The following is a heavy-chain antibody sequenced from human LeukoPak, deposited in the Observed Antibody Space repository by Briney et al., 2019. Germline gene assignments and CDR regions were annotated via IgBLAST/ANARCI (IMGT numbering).Heavy chain of an antibody. J-gene: IGHJ4*02. D-gene: IGHD5-18*01. V-gene: IGHV3-30*04. CDR2: ISYDGSNK. Sequence: GGSLRLSCAASGFTFSSYAMHWVRQAPGKGLEWVAVISYDGSNKYYADSVKGRFTISRDNSKNTLYLQMNSLRAEDTAVYYCARQYSYGSRAFDYWGQGTLVTVSS. CDR1: GFTFSSYA. CDR3: ARQYSYGSRAFDY.